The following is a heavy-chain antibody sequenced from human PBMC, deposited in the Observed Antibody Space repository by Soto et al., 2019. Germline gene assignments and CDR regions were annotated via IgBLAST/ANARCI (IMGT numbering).Heavy chain of an antibody. J-gene: IGHJ3*02. CDR3: ASPSPKLAVAGTTDFDI. D-gene: IGHD6-19*01. CDR2: ISAYNGNT. V-gene: IGHV1-18*01. CDR1: GYTFTSYG. Sequence: QVPLVQSGAEVKKPGASVKVSCKASGYTFTSYGISWVRQAPGQGLEWMGWISAYNGNTNYAQKLQGRVTMTTDTSTSTAYMELRSLRSDDTAVYYCASPSPKLAVAGTTDFDIWGQGTMVTVSS.